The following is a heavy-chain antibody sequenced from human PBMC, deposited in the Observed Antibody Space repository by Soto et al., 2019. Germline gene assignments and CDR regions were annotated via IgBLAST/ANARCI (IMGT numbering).Heavy chain of an antibody. Sequence: PSETLSLTCTVSGGSISRYYWSWFRQPPGKGLEWIGYIYYSGSTNYNPSLKSRVTISVDTSKNQFSLKLSSVTAADTAVYYCARAPPFTIFGVASTTNYYYYGMDVWGQGTTVTVS. CDR2: IYYSGST. J-gene: IGHJ6*02. V-gene: IGHV4-59*01. D-gene: IGHD3-3*01. CDR3: ARAPPFTIFGVASTTNYYYYGMDV. CDR1: GGSISRYY.